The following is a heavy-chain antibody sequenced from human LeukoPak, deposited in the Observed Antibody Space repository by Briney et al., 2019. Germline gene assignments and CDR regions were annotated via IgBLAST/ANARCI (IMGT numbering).Heavy chain of an antibody. CDR3: ARPYCSSSTCSQSGDY. Sequence: GESLKISCKGSGYSFTGYWIAWVRQMPGKGLEWMGIIYPGDSDTRYSPSFQGQVTISADKSISTAYLQWSSLKASDTAMYYCARPYCSSSTCSQSGDYWGQGTLVTVSS. D-gene: IGHD2-2*01. CDR1: GYSFTGYW. V-gene: IGHV5-51*01. J-gene: IGHJ4*02. CDR2: IYPGDSDT.